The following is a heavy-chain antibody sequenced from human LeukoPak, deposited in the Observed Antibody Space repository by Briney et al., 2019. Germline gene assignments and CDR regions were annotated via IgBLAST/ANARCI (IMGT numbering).Heavy chain of an antibody. CDR1: GGSISSYY. Sequence: SETLSLTCTVSGGSISSYYWSWIRQPPGKGLEWIGRIYTSGSTNYNPSLKSRVTISVDTSKNQFSLKLSSVTAADTAVYYCARHLSSSWATFDYWGQGTLVTVSS. D-gene: IGHD6-13*01. CDR3: ARHLSSSWATFDY. V-gene: IGHV4-59*08. CDR2: IYTSGST. J-gene: IGHJ4*02.